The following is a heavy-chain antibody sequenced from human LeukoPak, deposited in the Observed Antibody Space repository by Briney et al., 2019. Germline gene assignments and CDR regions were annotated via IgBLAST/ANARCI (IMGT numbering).Heavy chain of an antibody. Sequence: SETLSLTCAVYGGSFSGYYWSWIRQPPGKGLEWIGEINHSGSTNYNPSLKSRVTISVDTSKNQFSLKLSSVTAADTAVYYCARGRRVPYYYDSSGRGIAFDIWGQGTMVTVSS. V-gene: IGHV4-34*01. CDR3: ARGRRVPYYYDSSGRGIAFDI. CDR1: GGSFSGYY. CDR2: INHSGST. J-gene: IGHJ3*02. D-gene: IGHD3-22*01.